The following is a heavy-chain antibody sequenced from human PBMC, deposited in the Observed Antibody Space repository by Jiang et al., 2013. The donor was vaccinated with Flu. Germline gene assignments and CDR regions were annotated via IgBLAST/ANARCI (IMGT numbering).Heavy chain of an antibody. CDR3: TSRRGSYQTFDY. Sequence: VQLVESGGGLVKPGGSLRLSCAASGFTFSDYYMNWIRQAPGKGLEWVSYITTSGSTMYYADSVKGRFTISRDNAKNSLYLQMNSLRAEDTAVYYCTSRRGSYQTFDYWGQGTLVTVSS. D-gene: IGHD1-26*01. V-gene: IGHV3-11*04. CDR1: GFTFSDYY. CDR2: ITTSGSTM. J-gene: IGHJ4*02.